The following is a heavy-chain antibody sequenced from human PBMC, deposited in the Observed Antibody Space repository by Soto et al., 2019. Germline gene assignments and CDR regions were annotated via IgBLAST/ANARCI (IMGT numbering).Heavy chain of an antibody. J-gene: IGHJ4*02. CDR3: ARDIGSYAYAEGY. CDR2: VYSSGTT. V-gene: IGHV4-4*07. Sequence: SETLSLTCSVSGGSINSYWWSWIRQPAGKGLEWIGCVYSSGTTDYNPSLNSRATMSVETSKNQFSLKLTSVTAADAAVYYCARDIGSYAYAEGYWGQGIQVTVSS. CDR1: GGSINSYW. D-gene: IGHD2-2*01.